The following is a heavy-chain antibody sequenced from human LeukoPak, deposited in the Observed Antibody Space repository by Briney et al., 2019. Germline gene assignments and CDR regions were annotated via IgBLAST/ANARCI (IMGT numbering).Heavy chain of an antibody. CDR2: IDPSDSYN. V-gene: IGHV5-10-1*01. J-gene: IGHJ4*02. CDR1: GYNFTNYW. Sequence: KPGESLRISCKGSGYNFTNYWISWVRQMPGKGLEWMGTIDPSDSYNNYSPSFQGHVTISADKSISTAYLQWSSLKASDTAMYYCARSTHPTAVAGKIGYWGQGTLVTVSS. CDR3: ARSTHPTAVAGKIGY. D-gene: IGHD6-19*01.